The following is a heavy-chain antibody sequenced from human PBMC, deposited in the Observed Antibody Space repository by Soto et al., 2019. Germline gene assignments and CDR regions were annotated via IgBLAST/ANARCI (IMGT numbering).Heavy chain of an antibody. V-gene: IGHV1-18*01. CDR1: GYTFTSYG. Sequence: QVQLVQSGAEVKKPGASVKVSCKASGYTFTSYGISWVRQAPGQGLEWMGWISAYNGNTNYAQKLQGRVTMTTDTSTSTAYMELRSLRSDDTAVYYCARDPSSRTGKPYYYYYGMDVWGQGTAVTVSS. J-gene: IGHJ6*02. CDR2: ISAYNGNT. CDR3: ARDPSSRTGKPYYYYYGMDV.